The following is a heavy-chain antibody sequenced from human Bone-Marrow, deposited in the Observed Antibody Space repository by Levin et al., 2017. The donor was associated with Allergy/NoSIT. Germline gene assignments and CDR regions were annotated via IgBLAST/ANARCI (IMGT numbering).Heavy chain of an antibody. CDR2: IKSRTDGGTT. CDR3: TTVGGALEWSYYFDL. V-gene: IGHV3-15*01. CDR1: GFTFTTAW. D-gene: IGHD1-26*01. J-gene: IGHJ2*01. Sequence: GGSLRLSCATSGFTFTTAWMTWVRHVPGKGLQWLGRIKSRTDGGTTEYAAPMKDSLIISRDDSKNTLFLQMSSLKSEDSGVYYCTTVGGALEWSYYFDLWGRGTLVTVSS.